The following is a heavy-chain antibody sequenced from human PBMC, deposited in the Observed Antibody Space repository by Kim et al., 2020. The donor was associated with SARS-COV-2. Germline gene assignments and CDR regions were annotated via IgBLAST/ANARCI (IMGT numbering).Heavy chain of an antibody. J-gene: IGHJ6*02. CDR2: ISYDGSNK. D-gene: IGHD1-26*01. V-gene: IGHV3-30*18. CDR3: AKEGIVGATLGAYGMDV. Sequence: GGSLRLSCAASGFTFSSYGMHWVRQAPGKGLEWVAVISYDGSNKYYADSVKGRFTISRDNSKNTLYLQMNSLRAEDTAVYYCAKEGIVGATLGAYGMDVWGPGATVTVSS. CDR1: GFTFSSYG.